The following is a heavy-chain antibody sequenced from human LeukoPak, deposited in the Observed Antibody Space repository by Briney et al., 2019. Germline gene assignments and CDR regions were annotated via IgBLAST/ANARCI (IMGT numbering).Heavy chain of an antibody. Sequence: GGSLRLSCAASGFTFSTYSMNWVRQAPGKGLEWVSDISSTSSIIYYADSVKGRFVISRDNAKNSLYLQMNSLRAEDTAAYYCARGGGGSFDRWGQGTLVTVSS. D-gene: IGHD3-10*01. CDR3: ARGGGGSFDR. V-gene: IGHV3-48*01. CDR2: ISSTSSII. J-gene: IGHJ5*02. CDR1: GFTFSTYS.